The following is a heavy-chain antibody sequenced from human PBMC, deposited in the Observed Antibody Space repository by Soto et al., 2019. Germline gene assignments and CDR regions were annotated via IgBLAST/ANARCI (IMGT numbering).Heavy chain of an antibody. CDR1: GFTFSSYA. Sequence: QVQLVESGGGVVQPGRSLRLSCAASGFTFSSYAMHRVRQAPGKGLEWVAVISYDGSNKYYADSVKGRFTISRDNSKNTLYLQMNSLRAEDTAVYYCARGGYYYDSSGYFYYYYYGMDVWGQGTTVTVSS. CDR3: ARGGYYYDSSGYFYYYYYGMDV. J-gene: IGHJ6*02. D-gene: IGHD3-22*01. V-gene: IGHV3-30-3*01. CDR2: ISYDGSNK.